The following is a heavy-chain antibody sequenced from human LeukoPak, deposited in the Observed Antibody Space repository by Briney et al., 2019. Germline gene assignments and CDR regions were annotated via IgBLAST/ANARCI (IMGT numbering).Heavy chain of an antibody. J-gene: IGHJ4*02. CDR3: ASTGYSSR. CDR2: ISYGGSNK. CDR1: GFTFSSYA. Sequence: PGGSLRLSCAASGFTFSSYAMHWVRQAPGKGLEWVAVISYGGSNKYYADSVKGRFTISRDNSKNTLYLQMNSLRAEDTAVYYCASTGYSSRWGQGTLVTVSS. V-gene: IGHV3-30-3*01. D-gene: IGHD6-19*01.